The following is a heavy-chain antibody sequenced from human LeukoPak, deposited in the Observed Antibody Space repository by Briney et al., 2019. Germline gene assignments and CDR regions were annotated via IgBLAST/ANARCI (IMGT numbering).Heavy chain of an antibody. D-gene: IGHD1-26*01. Sequence: PGGSLRLSCAASGFTFSGYSMNWVRQAPGKGLEWVSSISSSSSYIYYADSVKGRFTISRDNAKNSLYLQMNSLRAEDTAVYYCARGGVGATSAFDYWGREPWSPSPQ. CDR1: GFTFSGYS. J-gene: IGHJ4*02. CDR3: ARGGVGATSAFDY. CDR2: ISSSSSYI. V-gene: IGHV3-21*01.